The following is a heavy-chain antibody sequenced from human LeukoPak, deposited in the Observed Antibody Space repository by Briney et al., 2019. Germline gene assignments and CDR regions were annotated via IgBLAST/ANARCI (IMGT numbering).Heavy chain of an antibody. V-gene: IGHV3-48*01. CDR1: GFTLSSYS. CDR3: ARGVYCSSTSCYYFDY. D-gene: IGHD2-2*01. J-gene: IGHJ4*02. CDR2: ISSGSSTI. Sequence: GGSLRLSCAASGFTLSSYSMNWVRQAPGKGLEWVSYISSGSSTIYYADSVKGRFTISRDNAKNSLYLQMNSLRAEDTAVYYCARGVYCSSTSCYYFDYWGQGTLVTVSS.